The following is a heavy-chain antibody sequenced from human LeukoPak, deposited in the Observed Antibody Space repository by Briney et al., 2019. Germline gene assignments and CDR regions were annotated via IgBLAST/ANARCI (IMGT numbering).Heavy chain of an antibody. CDR3: AREEYSSSWRTYTPKVDY. CDR1: GFTFSSYA. V-gene: IGHV3-30*04. J-gene: IGHJ4*02. CDR2: ISYDGSNK. D-gene: IGHD6-13*01. Sequence: GRSLRLSCAASGFTFSSYAMHWVRQAPGKGLEWVAVISYDGSNKYYADSVKGGFTISRDNSKNKLYLQMNSLRAEDTAVYYCAREEYSSSWRTYTPKVDYWGQGTLVTVSS.